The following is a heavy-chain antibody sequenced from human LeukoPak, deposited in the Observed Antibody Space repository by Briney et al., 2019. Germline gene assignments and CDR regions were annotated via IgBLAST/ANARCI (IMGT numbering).Heavy chain of an antibody. CDR3: VRDGGVSGYDLLDY. CDR2: INQDGSEE. D-gene: IGHD5-12*01. V-gene: IGHV3-7*01. J-gene: IGHJ4*02. Sequence: GGSLRLSCAASGFTFSNYWMTWVRQAPGKGLEWVAHINQDGSEEHYMDSAKARFTISRDNAKNSRSLQMNSLRAEDTAVYYCVRDGGVSGYDLLDYWGQGTLVTVSS. CDR1: GFTFSNYW.